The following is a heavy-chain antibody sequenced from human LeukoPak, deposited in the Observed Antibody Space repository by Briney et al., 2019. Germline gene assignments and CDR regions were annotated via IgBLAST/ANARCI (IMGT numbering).Heavy chain of an antibody. CDR1: GYTFTDYY. Sequence: ASVKVSCKASGYTFTDYYMHWVRQAPGQGLEWMGWINPNSRGTDSAQKFQGRFSMTRDTSISTAYMELSRLRSDDTAVYYCARRAREYSHDAFDIWGQGTMVTVSS. D-gene: IGHD5-18*01. V-gene: IGHV1-2*02. J-gene: IGHJ3*02. CDR3: ARRAREYSHDAFDI. CDR2: INPNSRGT.